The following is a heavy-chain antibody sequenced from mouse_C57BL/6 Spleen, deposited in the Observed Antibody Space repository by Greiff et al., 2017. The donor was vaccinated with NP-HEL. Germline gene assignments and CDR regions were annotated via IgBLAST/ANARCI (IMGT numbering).Heavy chain of an antibody. CDR3: ARGKDYYGHFDY. V-gene: IGHV1-82*01. CDR2: IYPGDGDT. CDR1: GYAFSSSW. D-gene: IGHD1-1*01. Sequence: QVQLQQSGPELVKPGASVKISCKASGYAFSSSWMNWVKQRPGKGLEWIGRIYPGDGDTNYNGKFKGKATLTADKSSSTAYMQLSSLTSEDSAVYFCARGKDYYGHFDYWGQGTTLTVSS. J-gene: IGHJ2*01.